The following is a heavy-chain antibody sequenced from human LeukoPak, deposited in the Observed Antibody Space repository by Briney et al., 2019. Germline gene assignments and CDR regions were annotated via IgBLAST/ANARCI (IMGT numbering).Heavy chain of an antibody. D-gene: IGHD3-22*01. J-gene: IGHJ4*02. Sequence: GGSLRLSCAASGFTFSDYYMSWIRQAPGKGLEWVSYISSSGSTIYYADSVKGRFTISRDNAKNSLYLQMNSLRAEDTAVYYCARQNYYDSSGYYYPGNYYFDYWGQGTLVTVFS. CDR3: ARQNYYDSSGYYYPGNYYFDY. CDR2: ISSSGSTI. V-gene: IGHV3-11*01. CDR1: GFTFSDYY.